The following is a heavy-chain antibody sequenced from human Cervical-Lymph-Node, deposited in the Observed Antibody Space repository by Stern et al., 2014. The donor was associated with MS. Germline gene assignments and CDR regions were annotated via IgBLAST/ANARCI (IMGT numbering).Heavy chain of an antibody. CDR3: ARHGPPRRRDDSNHPNFDY. V-gene: IGHV4-59*08. CDR1: GGSISVNY. Sequence: QLQLQESGPGLVKPSETLSLTCTVSGGSISVNYWRWIRQPPGKGLEWIGYLSYNGNTNYNPSLQSRVTTSVATSTKQFSLSPSPVPAADTAVYYCARHGPPRRRDDSNHPNFDYWGPGTLVAVSS. D-gene: IGHD5-24*01. CDR2: LSYNGNT. J-gene: IGHJ4*02.